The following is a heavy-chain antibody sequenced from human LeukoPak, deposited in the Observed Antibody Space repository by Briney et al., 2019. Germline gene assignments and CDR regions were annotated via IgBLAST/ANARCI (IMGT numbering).Heavy chain of an antibody. CDR1: GGTFSTYT. CDR3: AKEKYTSYFAY. Sequence: SVKVSCKASGGTFSTYTFTWVRHAPGLGLEWMGGIIPMFGTPNYAQKFQGRVTITTDGSTNTAYMELRSLTSEDTAVYYCAKEKYTSYFAYWGQGTLVTVSS. V-gene: IGHV1-69*05. D-gene: IGHD2-2*02. CDR2: IIPMFGTP. J-gene: IGHJ4*02.